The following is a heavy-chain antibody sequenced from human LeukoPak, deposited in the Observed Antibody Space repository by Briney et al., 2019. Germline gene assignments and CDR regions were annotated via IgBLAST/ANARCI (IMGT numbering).Heavy chain of an antibody. J-gene: IGHJ6*02. CDR3: ARDLDDSSGYYRLTYYYYGMDV. CDR1: GFTFSSYW. CDR2: IKQDGSEK. D-gene: IGHD3-22*01. V-gene: IGHV3-7*01. Sequence: GGSLRLSCAASGFTFSSYWMSWVRQAPGKGLEWVANIKQDGSEKYYVDSVKGRFTISRDNAKNSLYLQMNSLRAEDTAVYYCARDLDDSSGYYRLTYYYYGMDVWGQGTTVTVSS.